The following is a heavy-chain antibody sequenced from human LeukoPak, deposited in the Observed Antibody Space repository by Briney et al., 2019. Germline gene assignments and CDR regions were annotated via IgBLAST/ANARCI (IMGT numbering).Heavy chain of an antibody. CDR2: ISSSGSTI. CDR1: GFTFSDYY. D-gene: IGHD6-6*01. V-gene: IGHV3-11*04. Sequence: KPGGSLRLSCAASGFTFSDYYMSWIRQAPGKGLEWVSYISSSGSTIYYADSVKGRFTISRDNAKNSLYLQMNSLRAEDTAVYYCARKKHRIAARPYAFDIWGQGTMVTVSS. J-gene: IGHJ3*02. CDR3: ARKKHRIAARPYAFDI.